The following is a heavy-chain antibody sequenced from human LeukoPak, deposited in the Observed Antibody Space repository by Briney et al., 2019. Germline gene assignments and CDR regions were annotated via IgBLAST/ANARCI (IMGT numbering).Heavy chain of an antibody. CDR2: ISNDGSNK. Sequence: GGSLRLSCAASGFTFSSYGIHWVRQAPGKGLEWVAVISNDGSNKHYADSVKGRFTISRDNSRNMLHLQMNSLRGEDTAVYYCAKDRIGFYQPYDYWGQGTLVTVSS. CDR1: GFTFSSYG. V-gene: IGHV3-30*18. J-gene: IGHJ4*02. D-gene: IGHD2-2*01. CDR3: AKDRIGFYQPYDY.